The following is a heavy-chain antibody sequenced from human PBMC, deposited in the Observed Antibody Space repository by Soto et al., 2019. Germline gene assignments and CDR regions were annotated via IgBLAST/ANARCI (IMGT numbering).Heavy chain of an antibody. Sequence: SETLSLTCGVSGGSISNYYWNWIRQPPGKGLEWIGYIYYSGSTKYNPSLKSRVTIPVDTSKNHFSLKLTSVTAADTAVYYCARGDDWKSSWFDPWGQGTLVTVSS. CDR1: GGSISNYY. J-gene: IGHJ5*02. V-gene: IGHV4-59*01. D-gene: IGHD1-1*01. CDR2: IYYSGST. CDR3: ARGDDWKSSWFDP.